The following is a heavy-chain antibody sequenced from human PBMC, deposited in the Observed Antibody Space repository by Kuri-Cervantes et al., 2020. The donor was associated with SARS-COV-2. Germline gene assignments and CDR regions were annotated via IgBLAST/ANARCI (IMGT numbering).Heavy chain of an antibody. CDR2: ISYDGSNK. CDR1: GFTFSSYG. J-gene: IGHJ1*01. CDR3: AKEMGATKYFQH. V-gene: IGHV3-30*18. D-gene: IGHD1-26*01. Sequence: GGSLRLSCAASGFTFSSYGMHWVRQAPGKGLEWVAVISYDGSNKYYADSVKGRFTISRDNSKNTLYLQMNSLRAEDTAVYYCAKEMGATKYFQHRGQGTLVTVSS.